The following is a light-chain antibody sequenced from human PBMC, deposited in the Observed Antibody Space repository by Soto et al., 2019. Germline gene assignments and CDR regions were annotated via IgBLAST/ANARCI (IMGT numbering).Light chain of an antibody. J-gene: IGKJ1*01. CDR3: QQYYTNSWS. V-gene: IGKV4-1*01. Sequence: DIVMTQSPDSLAVSLGERATINCKSSQSVLHSPNNKNYLAWYQHKPGQPPKMLIYWASFRESGVPDRFSGSGSGTDFTLTISSLQSEDVAVYYCQQYYTNSWSFGQGTKVEIK. CDR2: WAS. CDR1: QSVLHSPNNKNY.